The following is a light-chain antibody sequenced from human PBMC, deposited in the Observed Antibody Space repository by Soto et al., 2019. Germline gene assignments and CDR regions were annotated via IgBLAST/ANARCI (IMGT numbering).Light chain of an antibody. J-gene: IGKJ5*01. Sequence: EIVLTQSPGTLSLSPGKRATLSCRASQSVSSSSLAWYQQKPGQAPRLLIYGASSRATGIPDRFSGSGSVTVFTLTISRLEPEDFAVYYCQQYGSSRPITFGQGTRLEI. CDR2: GAS. CDR1: QSVSSSS. V-gene: IGKV3-20*01. CDR3: QQYGSSRPIT.